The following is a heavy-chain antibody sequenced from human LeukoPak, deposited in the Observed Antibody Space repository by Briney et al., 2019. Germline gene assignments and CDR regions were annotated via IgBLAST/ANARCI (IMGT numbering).Heavy chain of an antibody. D-gene: IGHD3-22*01. CDR2: INAGNGNT. CDR1: GYTFTSYA. V-gene: IGHV1-3*01. CDR3: AREVRDTYYYDRSGYYYGY. J-gene: IGHJ4*02. Sequence: ASVTVSCTASGYTFTSYAMHWVRQAPGQRLEWMGWINAGNGNTKYSQKFQGRVTITRDTSASTAYMELSSLRSEDTAVYYCAREVRDTYYYDRSGYYYGYWGQGTLVTVSS.